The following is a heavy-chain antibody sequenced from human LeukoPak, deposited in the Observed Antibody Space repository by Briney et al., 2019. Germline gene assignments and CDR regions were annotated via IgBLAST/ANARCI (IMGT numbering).Heavy chain of an antibody. J-gene: IGHJ4*02. CDR1: GGSISSYY. CDR2: IYYSGST. V-gene: IGHV4-59*08. Sequence: SETLSLTCTVSGGSISSYYWSWIRQPPGKGLEWLGYIYYSGSTNYNPSLKSRVTISEDTSKNQFSLKLSSVTAADTAVYYCARHGPSYSSGWYLPHYFDYWGQGTLVTVSS. CDR3: ARHGPSYSSGWYLPHYFDY. D-gene: IGHD6-19*01.